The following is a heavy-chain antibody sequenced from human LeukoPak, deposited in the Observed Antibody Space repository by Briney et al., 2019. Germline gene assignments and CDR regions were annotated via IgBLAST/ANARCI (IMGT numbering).Heavy chain of an antibody. CDR3: AKDNPLPL. V-gene: IGHV3-7*04. CDR1: GFTFNNNW. Sequence: PGGSLRLSCEASGFTFNNNWMTWVRQAPGKGLEWVANIKQDGSKTNYVDSVKGRFTISRDNAMNSVCLQMNSLRAEDTAVYFCAKDNPLPLWGRGTLVSVSS. J-gene: IGHJ4*02. D-gene: IGHD2-2*01. CDR2: IKQDGSKT.